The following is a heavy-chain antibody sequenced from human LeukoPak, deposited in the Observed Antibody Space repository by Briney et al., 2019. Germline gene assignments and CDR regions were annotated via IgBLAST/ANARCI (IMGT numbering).Heavy chain of an antibody. V-gene: IGHV3-21*01. Sequence: AGGSLRLSGAASGFTFSSYSMNWVRQAPGKGLEWVSSISSSSSYIYYADSVKGRFTISRDNAKNSLYLQMNSLRAEDTAVYYCASSGIAVAGTHYWGQGTLVTVSS. D-gene: IGHD6-19*01. CDR1: GFTFSSYS. CDR2: ISSSSSYI. CDR3: ASSGIAVAGTHY. J-gene: IGHJ4*02.